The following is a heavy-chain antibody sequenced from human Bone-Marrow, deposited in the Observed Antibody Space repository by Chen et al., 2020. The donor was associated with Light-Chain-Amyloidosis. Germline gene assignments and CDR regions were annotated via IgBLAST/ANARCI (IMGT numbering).Heavy chain of an antibody. CDR2: IKSDGSAT. J-gene: IGHJ4*02. Sequence: VQLVESGGGVVQPGGSLRLSCAASGFPFNDYWMHWVRQVPGKGLVWVARIKSDGSATNYADSVKGRFTVSRDNAKNTLYLQMKSLRAEDTAVYYCTRGDCTSTSCFLDFWGQGTLVTVSS. D-gene: IGHD2-2*01. CDR1: GFPFNDYW. CDR3: TRGDCTSTSCFLDF. V-gene: IGHV3-74*02.